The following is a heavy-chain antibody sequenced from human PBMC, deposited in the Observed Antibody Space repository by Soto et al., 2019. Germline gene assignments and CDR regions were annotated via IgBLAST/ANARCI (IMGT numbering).Heavy chain of an antibody. V-gene: IGHV1-58*02. CDR1: GFTFSSSA. D-gene: IGHD1-26*01. J-gene: IGHJ6*02. CDR3: AADQGLLVGYLYYYGMDV. CDR2: IVVGSANT. Sequence: QMQLVQSGPEVKKPGTSVKVSCKASGFTFSSSAMQWVRQARGQRPEWIGSIVVGSANTNYAQKFQERVTITRDMSTSTVYMELSSLRSEDTAVYYCAADQGLLVGYLYYYGMDVWGQGTTVTVSS.